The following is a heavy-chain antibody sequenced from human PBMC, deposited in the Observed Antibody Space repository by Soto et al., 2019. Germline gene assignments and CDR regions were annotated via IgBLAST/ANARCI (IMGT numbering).Heavy chain of an antibody. V-gene: IGHV3-23*01. Sequence: LRLSCAASGFTFSSYATSWDRQAPGKGLEWISSISDTGGNTYYADSMKGRFTISRDNSKNTLYLQMNSLRAEDTAVYYCAKAGPNSHGRNYFDHWGQGTLVTVSS. D-gene: IGHD1-26*01. CDR3: AKAGPNSHGRNYFDH. CDR1: GFTFSSYA. CDR2: ISDTGGNT. J-gene: IGHJ4*02.